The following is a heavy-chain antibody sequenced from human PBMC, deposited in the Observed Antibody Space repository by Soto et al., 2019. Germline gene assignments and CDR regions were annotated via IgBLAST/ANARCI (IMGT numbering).Heavy chain of an antibody. V-gene: IGHV3-15*07. CDR3: AAETTHSGYDPPQT. CDR2: IKSKAEGGAT. Sequence: GGSLRLSCATSGFPFSHAWMNWVRQVPGRGLEWVGLIKSKAEGGATDYAAPAKGRFTISRDDSKSTVFLQMDSLKTEDTAVYYCAAETTHSGYDPPQTWGPAALVT. D-gene: IGHD5-12*01. CDR1: GFPFSHAW. J-gene: IGHJ4*02.